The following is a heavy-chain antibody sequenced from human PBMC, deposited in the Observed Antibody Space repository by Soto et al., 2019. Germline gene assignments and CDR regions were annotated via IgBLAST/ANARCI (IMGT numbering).Heavy chain of an antibody. D-gene: IGHD5-18*01. CDR3: ASSLLVGYGLEGESD. J-gene: IGHJ4*02. CDR2: ISAYNGNT. CDR1: GYTFTSYG. V-gene: IGHV1-18*01. Sequence: QVPLVQSGAEVKKPGASVKVSCKASGYTFTSYGISWVRQAPGQGLEWMGWISAYNGNTNYAQKLQGRVTMTTDTSTSTAYMELRSRRSDDTAVYYCASSLLVGYGLEGESDWGQGTLVTVSS.